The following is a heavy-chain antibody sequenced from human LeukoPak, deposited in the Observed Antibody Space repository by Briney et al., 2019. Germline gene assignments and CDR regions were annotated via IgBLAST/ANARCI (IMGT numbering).Heavy chain of an antibody. CDR2: IYYSGST. Sequence: PSETLSLTCTVSGGSISSYYWSWIRQPPGKRLEWIGYIYYSGSTNYNPSLKSRVTISVDTSKNQFSLKLSSVTAVDTAVYYCARGPVGGATYYDGDAFDIWGQGTMVTVSS. CDR3: ARGPVGGATYYDGDAFDI. V-gene: IGHV4-59*01. J-gene: IGHJ3*02. D-gene: IGHD1-26*01. CDR1: GGSISSYY.